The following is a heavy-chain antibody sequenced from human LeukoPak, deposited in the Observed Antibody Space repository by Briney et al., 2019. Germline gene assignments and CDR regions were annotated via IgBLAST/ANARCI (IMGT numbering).Heavy chain of an antibody. D-gene: IGHD1-26*01. V-gene: IGHV4-30-4*08. CDR2: IYYSGST. J-gene: IGHJ3*02. CDR3: ARSTYSGSYRDAFDI. CDR1: GGSISSGDYY. Sequence: SETLSLTCTVSGGSISSGDYYWSWIRQPPGKGLEWIGYIYYSGSTYYNPSLKSRVTISVDTSKNQFSLKLSSVTAADTAVYYCARSTYSGSYRDAFDIWGQGTMVTVSS.